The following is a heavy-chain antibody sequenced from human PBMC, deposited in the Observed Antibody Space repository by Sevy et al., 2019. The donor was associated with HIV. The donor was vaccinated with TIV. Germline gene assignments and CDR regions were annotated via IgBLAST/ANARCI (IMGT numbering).Heavy chain of an antibody. CDR1: GFTFSSFS. Sequence: GGSLRLSCTASGFTFSSFSMSWVRQAPGKGLEWVASINSRSTYIYHADPVKGRFTISRDNAKNSLYLQMNSLRAEDTAVYYCARGKITMVRGVKPRNNWFDPWGQGTLVTVSS. CDR2: INSRSTYI. J-gene: IGHJ5*02. CDR3: ARGKITMVRGVKPRNNWFDP. V-gene: IGHV3-21*01. D-gene: IGHD3-10*01.